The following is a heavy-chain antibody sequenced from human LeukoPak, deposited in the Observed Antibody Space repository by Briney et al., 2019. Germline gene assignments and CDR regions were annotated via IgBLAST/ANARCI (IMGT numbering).Heavy chain of an antibody. J-gene: IGHJ6*03. Sequence: SETLSLTCTVSGGSISSYYWSWIRQPAGKGLEWIGRIYTSGSTNYNPSLKSRVTMSVDTSKNQFSLKLSSVTAADTAVYYCARGGGYDILTGYSYYYYMDVWGKGTTVTVSS. CDR2: IYTSGST. CDR3: ARGGGYDILTGYSYYYYMDV. CDR1: GGSISSYY. D-gene: IGHD3-9*01. V-gene: IGHV4-4*07.